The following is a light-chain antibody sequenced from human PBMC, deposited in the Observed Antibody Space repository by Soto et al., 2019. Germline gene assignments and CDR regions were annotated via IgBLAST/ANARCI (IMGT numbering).Light chain of an antibody. CDR2: GNS. CDR3: QSYDSSLSGYVV. V-gene: IGLV1-40*01. J-gene: IGLJ2*01. Sequence: QSVLTQPPSVSGATRQRVTSSCTGSSSNIGAGYDVHWYQQLPGTAPKLLIYGNSNRPSGVPDRFSGSKSGTSASLAITGLQAEDEADYYCQSYDSSLSGYVVFGGGTKLTVL. CDR1: SSNIGAGYD.